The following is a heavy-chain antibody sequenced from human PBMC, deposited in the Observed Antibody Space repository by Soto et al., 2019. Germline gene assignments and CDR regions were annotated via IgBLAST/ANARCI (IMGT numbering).Heavy chain of an antibody. Sequence: SETLSLTCTVSGGSISSSSYYWGWIRQPPGKGLEWIGSIYYSGSTYYNPSLKSRVTISVDTSKNQFSLKLSSVTAADTAVYYCARTFSETFDYWGQGTLVTVSS. J-gene: IGHJ4*02. CDR1: GGSISSSSYY. V-gene: IGHV4-39*01. CDR2: IYYSGST. CDR3: ARTFSETFDY.